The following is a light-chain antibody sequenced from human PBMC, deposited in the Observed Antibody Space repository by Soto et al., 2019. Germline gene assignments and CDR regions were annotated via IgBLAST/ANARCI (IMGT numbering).Light chain of an antibody. CDR2: RNN. V-gene: IGLV1-47*01. CDR3: ATCDDSLNGFSV. J-gene: IGLJ1*01. Sequence: QSLLTQAPSASGTPGQGCTMSCSGSTSNIGSNYVYWYQQLPGTAPKLLIYRNNQRPSGVPDRFSGSKSGTSASLAISGPRSDDEADYFCATCDDSLNGFSVFGTGTKVTVL. CDR1: TSNIGSNY.